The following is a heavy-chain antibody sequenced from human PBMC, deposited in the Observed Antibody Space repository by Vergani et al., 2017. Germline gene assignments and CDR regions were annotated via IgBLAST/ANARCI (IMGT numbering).Heavy chain of an antibody. V-gene: IGHV3-7*03. CDR2: IKQDGSEK. CDR3: AKTENYGDYVYYYYYMDV. Sequence: EVQLLESGGGLVQPGGSLRLSCAASGFTFSSYWMSWVRQAPGKGLEWVANIKQDGSEKYYVDSVKGRFTISRDNSKNTLYLQMNSLRAEDTAVYYCAKTENYGDYVYYYYYMDVWGKGTTVTVSS. D-gene: IGHD4-17*01. CDR1: GFTFSSYW. J-gene: IGHJ6*03.